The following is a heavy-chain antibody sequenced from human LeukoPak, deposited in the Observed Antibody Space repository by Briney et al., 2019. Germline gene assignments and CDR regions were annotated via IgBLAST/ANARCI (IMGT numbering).Heavy chain of an antibody. D-gene: IGHD3-10*01. J-gene: IGHJ6*02. CDR1: GGAFSGYY. CDR2: INHSGST. Sequence: SETLSLTCAVYGGAFSGYYWSWIRQPPGKGLEWIGEINHSGSTNYNPSLKSRVTISVDTSKNQFSLKLSSVTAADTAVYYCTRGMRGNGSGNYYYNYGMDVWGQGTTVTVSS. V-gene: IGHV4-34*01. CDR3: TRGMRGNGSGNYYYNYGMDV.